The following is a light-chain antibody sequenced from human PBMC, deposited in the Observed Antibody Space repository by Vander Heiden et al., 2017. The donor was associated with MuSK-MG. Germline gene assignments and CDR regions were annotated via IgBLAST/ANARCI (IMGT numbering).Light chain of an antibody. CDR2: EVS. V-gene: IGLV2-8*01. Sequence: QSALPQPPSASGSPGQSVTISCTGTSSDVGGYTYVSWYQQHPGKAPKLMIYEVSKRPSGVPDRCSGSKSGTTASLTVAGLQAEDEADYYCSSDAGSKNVYVFGTGTKVAVL. J-gene: IGLJ1*01. CDR3: SSDAGSKNVYV. CDR1: SSDVGGYTY.